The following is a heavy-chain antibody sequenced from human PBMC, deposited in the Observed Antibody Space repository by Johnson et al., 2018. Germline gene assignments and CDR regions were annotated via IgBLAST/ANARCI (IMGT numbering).Heavy chain of an antibody. J-gene: IGHJ3*02. CDR3: ARARGYGDGYAFDI. Sequence: VQLVESGGVVVRPGGSXRLSCAASGFTFDNYGMNWVRQAPGRGLEWVSHIHLNGGSSGYGDPVKGRFTTSRDNAKNSLYLQMNSLRAEDTAFYYCARARGYGDGYAFDIWGHGTLVTVSA. CDR2: IHLNGGSS. D-gene: IGHD4-17*01. V-gene: IGHV3-20*04. CDR1: GFTFDNYG.